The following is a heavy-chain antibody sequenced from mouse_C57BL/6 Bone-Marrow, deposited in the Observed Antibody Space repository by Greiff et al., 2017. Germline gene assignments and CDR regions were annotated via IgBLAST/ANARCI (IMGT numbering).Heavy chain of an antibody. CDR1: GYTFTSYW. Sequence: QVQLQQPGAELVKPGASVKLSCKASGYTFTSYWMHWVKQRPGQGLEWIGMIHPNSGSTNYNEKFKGKARLTVDKSSSTAYMQLSSLTSADAAVYYCARVGVGYWGQGTTRTVSS. J-gene: IGHJ2*01. CDR2: IHPNSGST. CDR3: ARVGVGY. V-gene: IGHV1-64*01.